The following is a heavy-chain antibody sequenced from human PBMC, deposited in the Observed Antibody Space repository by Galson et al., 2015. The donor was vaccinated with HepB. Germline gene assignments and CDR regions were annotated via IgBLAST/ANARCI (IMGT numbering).Heavy chain of an antibody. J-gene: IGHJ3*02. CDR1: GGSISNSRYY. Sequence: ETLSLTCTVSGGSISNSRYYWGWIRQPPGKGLEWIGHNYYNGNTYYNPSLKSRVTISVDTSKNQFPLKLSSVTAADTAVYYCARASPDSGNYGLPDSFDIWGQGTMVTVSS. V-gene: IGHV4-39*02. CDR3: ARASPDSGNYGLPDSFDI. D-gene: IGHD3-10*01. CDR2: NYYNGNT.